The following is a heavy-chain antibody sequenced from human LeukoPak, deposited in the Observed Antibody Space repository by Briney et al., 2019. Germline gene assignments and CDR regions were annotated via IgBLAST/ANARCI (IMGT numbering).Heavy chain of an antibody. Sequence: PGGSLRLSCAASGFTFSSYGMHWVRQAPGKGLEWVAVISYDGSNKYYADSVKGRFTISRDNSKNTLYLQMNSLRAEDTAVYYCAREISGDTNFDYWGQGTLVTVSS. J-gene: IGHJ4*02. V-gene: IGHV3-30*03. D-gene: IGHD3-10*01. CDR1: GFTFSSYG. CDR3: AREISGDTNFDY. CDR2: ISYDGSNK.